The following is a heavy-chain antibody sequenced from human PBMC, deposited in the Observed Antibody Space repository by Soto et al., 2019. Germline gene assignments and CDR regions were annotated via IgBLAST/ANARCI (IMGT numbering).Heavy chain of an antibody. CDR3: AKGFGIEYFQH. D-gene: IGHD3-16*01. CDR2: INNSGGST. J-gene: IGHJ1*01. Sequence: EVQLLESGGDLVQPGGSLRLSCAASGFTFASYAMSWVRQAPGKGLEWVSAINNSGGSTYFSDSVKGRFTISRDNSKNTLYLQMKSLRAEDTAIYYCAKGFGIEYFQHWGQGTLVTVSS. CDR1: GFTFASYA. V-gene: IGHV3-23*01.